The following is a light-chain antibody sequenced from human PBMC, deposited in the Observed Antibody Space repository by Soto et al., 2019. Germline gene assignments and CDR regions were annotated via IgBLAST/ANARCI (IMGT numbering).Light chain of an antibody. V-gene: IGKV1-39*01. CDR1: QTISTY. J-gene: IGKJ2*01. Sequence: DIQMTQSPSSLSASVGDRVMITCRASQTISTYLNWYQQKPGTAPKLLIYDASTLQSGVPSRFSGSGSGTDFTLTISNLQPGDFATFYCQQSFSRPMYTFGQGTKVDIK. CDR3: QQSFSRPMYT. CDR2: DAS.